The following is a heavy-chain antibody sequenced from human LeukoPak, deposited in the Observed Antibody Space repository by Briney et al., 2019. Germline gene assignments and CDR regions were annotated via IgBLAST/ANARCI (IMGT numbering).Heavy chain of an antibody. CDR1: GYTFTSYY. D-gene: IGHD3-10*01. CDR3: ARAGHEYYYSPTPAGAFDI. Sequence: ASVKASCKASGYTFTSYYMHWVRQAPGQGLEWMGWIKPNSGGTNYAQKFQGRVTMTRDTSISTAYMELSRLRSDDTAVYYCARAGHEYYYSPTPAGAFDIWGQGTMVTVSS. V-gene: IGHV1-2*02. J-gene: IGHJ3*02. CDR2: IKPNSGGT.